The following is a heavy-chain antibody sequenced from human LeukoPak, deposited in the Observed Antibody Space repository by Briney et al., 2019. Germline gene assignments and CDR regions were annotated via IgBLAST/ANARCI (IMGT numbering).Heavy chain of an antibody. CDR1: GXXXXXXD. CDR3: ARGPPNWGYDY. V-gene: IGHV1-8*01. CDR2: MSPNSGDS. D-gene: IGHD7-27*01. J-gene: IGHJ4*02. Sequence: KXXCKASGXXXXXXDXNWVXXXTXXXXEXMGWMSPNSGDSGYAQKFQDRVTMTRNTSISTAYMELSSLRSDDTAVYYCARGPPNWGYDYWGPGTLVTVSS.